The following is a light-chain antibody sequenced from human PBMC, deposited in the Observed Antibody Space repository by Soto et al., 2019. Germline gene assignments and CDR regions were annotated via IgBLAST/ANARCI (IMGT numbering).Light chain of an antibody. CDR2: AAS. J-gene: IGKJ2*01. CDR3: HQSYSTPYT. V-gene: IGKV1-39*01. CDR1: QSIRSY. Sequence: DVQMTQSPSSLSASVGDRVTITCRASQSIRSYLTWYQQKPGKAPKRLIYAASSFQSGVPSRFSGSGSGTDFTLTISSLQPEDFATYYCHQSYSTPYTFGQGTKLEIK.